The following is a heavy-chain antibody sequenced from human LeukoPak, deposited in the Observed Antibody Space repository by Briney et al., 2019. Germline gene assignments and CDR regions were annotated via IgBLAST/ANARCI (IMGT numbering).Heavy chain of an antibody. J-gene: IGHJ4*02. CDR1: AFIFSGHW. D-gene: IGHD3-22*01. CDR3: ARDTGYYYDSSGYSDY. CDR2: IKQDGSEK. V-gene: IGHV3-7*01. Sequence: GGSLRLSCEGSAFIFSGHWMSWVRQAPGKGLEWVANIKQDGSEKYYVDSVKGRFTISKDNAKNSLYLQMNSLRAEDTAVYYCARDTGYYYDSSGYSDYWGQGTLVTVSS.